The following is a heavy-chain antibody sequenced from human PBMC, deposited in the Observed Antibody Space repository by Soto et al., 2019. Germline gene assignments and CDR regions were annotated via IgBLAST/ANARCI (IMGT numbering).Heavy chain of an antibody. J-gene: IGHJ3*02. D-gene: IGHD2-8*01. Sequence: SETLSLTCAISGDSVSSXXXXXXXIRQSPSRGLEXXXXXYYRSKGYNDYAVSVKSRITINPDTSKNQFSLQLNSVTPEDTAVYXCARXCXNGVCSYXHXXFDIWGQGTMVTVSS. V-gene: IGHV6-1*01. CDR1: GDSVSSXXXX. CDR3: ARXCXNGVCSYXHXXFDI. CDR2: XYYRSKGYN.